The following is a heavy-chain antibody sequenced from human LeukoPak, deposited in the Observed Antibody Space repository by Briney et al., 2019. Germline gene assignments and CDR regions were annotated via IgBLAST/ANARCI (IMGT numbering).Heavy chain of an antibody. V-gene: IGHV3-23*01. CDR3: VSYGTLMVYAWFDY. J-gene: IGHJ4*02. CDR1: GFTFTNYA. CDR2: ISNSGAYT. D-gene: IGHD2-8*01. Sequence: GGSLRLSCVASGFTFTNYAMTWVRQAPGKGLEWVSGISNSGAYTYYADSVKGRFTISRDNSKNTLYLQMNGLRAEDTAVYYCVSYGTLMVYAWFDYWGQGTLVTVSS.